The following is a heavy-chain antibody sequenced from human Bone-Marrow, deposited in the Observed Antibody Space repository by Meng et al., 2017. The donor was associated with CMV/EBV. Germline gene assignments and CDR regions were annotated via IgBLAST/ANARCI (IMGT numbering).Heavy chain of an antibody. J-gene: IGHJ4*02. D-gene: IGHD2-2*01. CDR3: ARGGYCSSTSCYGRRYYFDY. CDR2: IIPIFGTA. CDR1: GGTFSSYA. V-gene: IGHV1-69*05. Sequence: SVKVSCKASGGTFSSYAISWVRQAPGQGLEWMGGIIPIFGTANYAQKFQGRVTITTDESTSTAYMELSSLRSEDTAVYYCARGGYCSSTSCYGRRYYFDYWGQGTLVTVSS.